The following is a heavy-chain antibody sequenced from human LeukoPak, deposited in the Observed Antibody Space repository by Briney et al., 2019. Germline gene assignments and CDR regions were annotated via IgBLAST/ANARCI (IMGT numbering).Heavy chain of an antibody. Sequence: GGSLRLSCAASGFTLSDYSMNWVRQAPGKGLEWVSCISSGSSYIYYADSVKGRLTISRDNAKNSLYLQMNSLKVEDTAVYYCARRGDRSGSSSDIRHDAFDIWGQGTMVTVSS. J-gene: IGHJ3*02. CDR2: ISSGSSYI. D-gene: IGHD3-22*01. CDR3: ARRGDRSGSSSDIRHDAFDI. V-gene: IGHV3-21*01. CDR1: GFTLSDYS.